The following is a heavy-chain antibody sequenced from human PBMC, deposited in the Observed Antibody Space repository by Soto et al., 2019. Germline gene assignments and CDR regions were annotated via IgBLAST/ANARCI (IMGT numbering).Heavy chain of an antibody. CDR2: FDPEDGET. Sequence: ASVKVSCKVSGYTLTELSMHWVRQAPGKGLEWMGGFDPEDGETIYAQKFQGRVTMTEDTSTDTAYMELSSLRPEDTAVYYCATDFERYSSGWSTLGYWGQGTLVTVSS. CDR3: ATDFERYSSGWSTLGY. D-gene: IGHD6-19*01. CDR1: GYTLTELS. J-gene: IGHJ4*02. V-gene: IGHV1-24*01.